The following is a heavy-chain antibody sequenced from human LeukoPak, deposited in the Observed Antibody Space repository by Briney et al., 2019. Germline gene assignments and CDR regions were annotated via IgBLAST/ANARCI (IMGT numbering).Heavy chain of an antibody. J-gene: IGHJ6*02. CDR1: GFTFSTSW. CDR2: INSDGSST. Sequence: GGSLRPSCAASGFTFSTSWMHWVRQAPGKGLVWVSRINSDGSSTSYADSVKGRFTISRDNAKNTLYLQMNSMRAEDTAVYYCARDPRRGMDVWGQGTTVTVSS. CDR3: ARDPRRGMDV. V-gene: IGHV3-74*01.